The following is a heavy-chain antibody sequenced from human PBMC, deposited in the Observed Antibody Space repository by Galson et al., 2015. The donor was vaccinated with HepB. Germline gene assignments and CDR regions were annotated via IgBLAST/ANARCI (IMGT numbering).Heavy chain of an antibody. V-gene: IGHV1-69*04. CDR1: GGTFSSYA. CDR3: ARAWETMVRGVIIGYFDY. D-gene: IGHD3-10*01. J-gene: IGHJ4*02. Sequence: SVKVSCKASGGTFSSYAISWVRQAPGQGLEWMGRIIPILGIANYAQKFQGRVTITADKSTSTAYMELSSLRSEDTAVYYCARAWETMVRGVIIGYFDYWGQRTLVTVSS. CDR2: IIPILGIA.